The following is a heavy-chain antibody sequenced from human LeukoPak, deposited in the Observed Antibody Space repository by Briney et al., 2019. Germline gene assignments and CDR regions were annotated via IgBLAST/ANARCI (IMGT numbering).Heavy chain of an antibody. CDR2: ISYDGSNK. D-gene: IGHD6-13*01. J-gene: IGHJ4*02. CDR1: GFTFSSYG. V-gene: IGHV3-30*18. CDR3: AKALAAAVDY. Sequence: GGSLRLSCAASGFTFSSYGMHWVRQAPGKGLEWVAVISYDGSNKYYADSVKGRFTISRDNSRNTLYLQMNSLRAEDTAVYYCAKALAAAVDYWGQGTLVTVSS.